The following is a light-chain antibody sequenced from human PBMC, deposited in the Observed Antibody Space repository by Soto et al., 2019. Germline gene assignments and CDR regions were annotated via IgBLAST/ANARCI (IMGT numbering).Light chain of an antibody. V-gene: IGKV3D-15*01. CDR2: GAS. J-gene: IGKJ5*01. Sequence: EIVITQSPATLSVSRGERATLSGRGSQSVESDLDWYPQTPGKAPRILSYGASPRETGIPARFSGSGSGPEFTRTISSLQYGDVVVAECQQRSNWTITFGQGTRLEIK. CDR1: QSVESD. CDR3: QQRSNWTIT.